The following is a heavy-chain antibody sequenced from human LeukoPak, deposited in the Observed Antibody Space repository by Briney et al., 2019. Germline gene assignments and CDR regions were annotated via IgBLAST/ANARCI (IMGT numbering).Heavy chain of an antibody. V-gene: IGHV3-7*01. CDR3: ARDGDGRGEDSDY. D-gene: IGHD4-17*01. CDR1: GFSFRNYW. J-gene: IGHJ4*02. CDR2: IKEDGSKK. Sequence: PGGSLRLSCVASGFSFRNYWMSWVRQAPGKGLEWVANIKEDGSKKNHLDSVKGRFTISRDNAKNFLYLQMNSLRVEDTALYYCARDGDGRGEDSDYWGQGILVTVSS.